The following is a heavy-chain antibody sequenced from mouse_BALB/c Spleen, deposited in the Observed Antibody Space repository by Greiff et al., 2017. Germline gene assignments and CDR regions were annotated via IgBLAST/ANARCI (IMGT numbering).Heavy chain of an antibody. CDR3: ATYDGYYNWYFDV. D-gene: IGHD2-3*01. V-gene: IGHV14-3*02. CDR2: IDPANGNT. J-gene: IGHJ1*01. CDR1: GFNIKDTY. Sequence: VQLQQSGAELVKPGASVKLSCTASGFNIKDTYMHWVKQRPEQGLEWIGRIDPANGNTKYDPKFQGKATITADTSSNTAYLQLSSLTSEDTAVYYCATYDGYYNWYFDVWGAGTTVTVSS.